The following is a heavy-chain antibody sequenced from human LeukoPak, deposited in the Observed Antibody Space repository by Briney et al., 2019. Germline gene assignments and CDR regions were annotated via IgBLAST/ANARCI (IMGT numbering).Heavy chain of an antibody. Sequence: PGGSLRLSCAASGFTFSSYEMNWVRQAPGKGLEWVSYISSSSSTIYYADSVKGRFTISRDNAKNSLYLQMNSLRAEDTAVYYCARGMATINDWGQGTLVTVSS. J-gene: IGHJ4*02. CDR2: ISSSSSTI. D-gene: IGHD5-12*01. V-gene: IGHV3-48*01. CDR3: ARGMATIND. CDR1: GFTFSSYE.